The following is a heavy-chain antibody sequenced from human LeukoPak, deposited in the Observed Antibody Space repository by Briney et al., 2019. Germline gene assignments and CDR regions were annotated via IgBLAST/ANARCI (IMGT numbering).Heavy chain of an antibody. CDR1: GFTFSSYG. CDR2: IWYDGSNK. J-gene: IGHJ3*01. CDR3: ARVDDSGF. V-gene: IGHV3-33*01. Sequence: GGSLRLSCAASGFTFSSYGMHWVRQAPGKGLDWGAVIWYDGSNKYYADSVKGRFTISRDNSKNTLYLQMNSLRAEDTAVYYCARVDDSGFWGQGTMVTVSS. D-gene: IGHD1-26*01.